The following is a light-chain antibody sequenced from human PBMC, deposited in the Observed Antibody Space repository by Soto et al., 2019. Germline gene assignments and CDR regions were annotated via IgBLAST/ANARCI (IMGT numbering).Light chain of an antibody. V-gene: IGLV1-44*01. Sequence: QSVLTQPPSASATPGQRVTISCSGSNFNIGSNSVNWYQHLPGTSPKLLVHSDNQRPSGVPDRFSGSKSGTSAALAISGLQSEDEADYYCAPWDDSSRRFVFGTGTNFTVL. CDR3: APWDDSSRRFV. CDR2: SDN. CDR1: NFNIGSNS. J-gene: IGLJ1*01.